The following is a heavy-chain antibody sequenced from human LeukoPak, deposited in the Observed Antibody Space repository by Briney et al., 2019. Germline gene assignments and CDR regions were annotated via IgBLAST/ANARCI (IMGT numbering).Heavy chain of an antibody. CDR1: GGSISNYY. CDR3: ARDYIVDTGVVAFDV. J-gene: IGHJ3*01. V-gene: IGHV4-4*07. Sequence: PSETLSLTCTVSGGSISNYYWNWIRQPAGKGLEWIGHIYNSGKTNYNPSLRGRATISVDESRDLFSLKLTSVTAADTAVYYCARDYIVDTGVVAFDVWGQGALVTVSS. CDR2: IYNSGKT. D-gene: IGHD5-12*01.